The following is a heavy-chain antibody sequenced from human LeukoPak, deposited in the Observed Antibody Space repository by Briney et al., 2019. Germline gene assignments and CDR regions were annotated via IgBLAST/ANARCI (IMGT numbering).Heavy chain of an antibody. Sequence: ASVKVSCKASGYTFTSYGISWVRQAPGQGLEWMGIINPSGGSTSYAQKFQGRVTMTRDTSTSTVYMELSSLRSEDTAVYYCARWGRVTLGYYFDYWGQGTLVTVSS. CDR3: ARWGRVTLGYYFDY. J-gene: IGHJ4*02. V-gene: IGHV1-46*01. CDR2: INPSGGST. D-gene: IGHD4-23*01. CDR1: GYTFTSYG.